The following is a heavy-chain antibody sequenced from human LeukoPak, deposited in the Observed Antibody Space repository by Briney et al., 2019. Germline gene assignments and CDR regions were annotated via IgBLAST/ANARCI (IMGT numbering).Heavy chain of an antibody. V-gene: IGHV3-66*02. Sequence: GGSLRLSCAASGSTVSSNYMSWVRQAPGKGLEWVSVIYSGGSTYYADSVKGRFTISRDNSKNTLYLQMNSLRAEDTAVYYCARGPKGIYDSSGYYYECYWGQGTLVTVSS. CDR3: ARGPKGIYDSSGYYYECY. CDR1: GSTVSSNY. J-gene: IGHJ4*02. CDR2: IYSGGST. D-gene: IGHD3-22*01.